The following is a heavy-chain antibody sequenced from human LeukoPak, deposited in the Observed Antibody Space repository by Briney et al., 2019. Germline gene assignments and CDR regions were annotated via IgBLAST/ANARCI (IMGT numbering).Heavy chain of an antibody. J-gene: IGHJ1*01. CDR3: ARSITSSWYGDFQH. V-gene: IGHV4-59*11. D-gene: IGHD6-13*01. Sequence: SETLSLTCTVSGGSMSGHFWSWIRQPPGKGLEWIGYIYYSGSTNYNPSLKSRVTISVDTSKNQFSLKLSSVTAADTAVYYCARSITSSWYGDFQHWGQGTLVTVSS. CDR2: IYYSGST. CDR1: GGSMSGHF.